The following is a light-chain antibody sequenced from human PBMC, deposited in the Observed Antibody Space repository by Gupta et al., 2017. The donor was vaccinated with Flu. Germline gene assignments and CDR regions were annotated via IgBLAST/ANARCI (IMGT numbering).Light chain of an antibody. CDR3: QQYGSAHYS. CDR2: GAS. Sequence: IVLTQSPGTLPLSPGERATLSCRASQSVSSSYLAWYQQKPGQAPRLLIYGASSRATGIPDRFSGSGSGTDFTLTISRLEPEDFAVYYCQQYGSAHYSFGQGTKLEIK. V-gene: IGKV3-20*01. J-gene: IGKJ2*03. CDR1: QSVSSSY.